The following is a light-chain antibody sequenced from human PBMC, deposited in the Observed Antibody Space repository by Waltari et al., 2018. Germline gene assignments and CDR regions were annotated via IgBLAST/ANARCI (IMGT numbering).Light chain of an antibody. V-gene: IGKV1-13*02. CDR1: QDISSS. CDR2: DAN. Sequence: IQMTQSPSSLSASVGDRVTITCRATQDISSSLNWYQQKPGKAPKVLIYDANRLETGVPLRCSGSGTGAEFTLTISSLQAEDFATYYCQQYKTLPSFGQGTKVEI. CDR3: QQYKTLPS. J-gene: IGKJ2*03.